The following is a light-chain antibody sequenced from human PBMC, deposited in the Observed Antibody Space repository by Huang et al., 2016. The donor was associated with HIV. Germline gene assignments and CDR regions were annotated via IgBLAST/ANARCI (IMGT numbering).Light chain of an antibody. J-gene: IGKJ1*01. CDR1: QSVSSSY. CDR2: GAS. Sequence: EIVLTQSPGTLSLSPGERATLSCRASQSVSSSYLAWYQQKPGQAPRLLFYGASSRGTGIPDRFSGSGSGTDFTLTISRLEPEDFAVYYWQQYDSSPWTFGQGTKVEIK. V-gene: IGKV3-20*01. CDR3: QQYDSSPWT.